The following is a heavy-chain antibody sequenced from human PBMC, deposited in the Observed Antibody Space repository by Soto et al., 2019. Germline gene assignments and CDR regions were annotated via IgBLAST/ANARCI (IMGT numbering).Heavy chain of an antibody. CDR1: GFIFTSYW. CDR3: AKHEGYCSTTTCSNFDY. Sequence: PGESRKISRKGSGFIFTSYWIAWVRQMPGKGLEWMGIIYPGDSDSSYSPSFQGQVTISADKSINTAYLHWSSLKASDTAIYYCAKHEGYCSTTTCSNFDYWGQGTLVTVSS. V-gene: IGHV5-51*01. CDR2: IYPGDSDS. D-gene: IGHD2-2*01. J-gene: IGHJ4*02.